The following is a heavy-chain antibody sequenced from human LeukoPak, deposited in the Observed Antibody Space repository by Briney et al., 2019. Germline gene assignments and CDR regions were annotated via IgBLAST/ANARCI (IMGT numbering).Heavy chain of an antibody. V-gene: IGHV3-23*01. CDR2: ISGSGGAI. CDR3: ARSELGYNYHYMDV. J-gene: IGHJ6*03. Sequence: GGSLRLSCAASGFTFSSYGMSWVRRAPGKGLEWVSTISGSGGAIYYADSVKGRFTISRDNSKNTLYLQMNSLRAEDTAVYYCARSELGYNYHYMDVWGKGTTVTISS. CDR1: GFTFSSYG. D-gene: IGHD3-10*01.